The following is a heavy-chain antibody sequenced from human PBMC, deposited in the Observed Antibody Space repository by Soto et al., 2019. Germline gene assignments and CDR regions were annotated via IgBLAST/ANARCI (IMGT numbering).Heavy chain of an antibody. V-gene: IGHV3-33*01. CDR3: ARDIDRYSYGLDY. CDR2: VWYDGDNN. CDR1: GVNVSSYA. D-gene: IGHD5-18*01. Sequence: QVQLVESGGGVVQPGRSLRLSCAASGVNVSSYAMHWVRQAPGKGPEWVAAVWYDGDNNYYADSVKGRFTISRDNAKNTLYLQMNSLRAEETAVYYCARDIDRYSYGLDYWGQGTLVTVSS. J-gene: IGHJ4*02.